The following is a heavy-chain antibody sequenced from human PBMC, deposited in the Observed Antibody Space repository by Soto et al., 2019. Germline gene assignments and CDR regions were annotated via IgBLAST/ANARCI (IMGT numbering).Heavy chain of an antibody. J-gene: IGHJ5*02. CDR1: GYTFSNYG. V-gene: IGHV1-18*01. CDR2: ISLYSDGA. Sequence: ASVKGSCKTSGYTFSNYGITWVRQAPGQPLEWLGWISLYSDGANYAQKFQGRVSMTTDTSTTTAYMELRSLRSDDTAVYYCARVVPGAEDWFGPWGQGYLVTVSS. D-gene: IGHD2-2*01. CDR3: ARVVPGAEDWFGP.